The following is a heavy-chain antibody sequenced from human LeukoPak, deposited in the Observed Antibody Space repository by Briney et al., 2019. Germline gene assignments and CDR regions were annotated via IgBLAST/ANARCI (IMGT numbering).Heavy chain of an antibody. V-gene: IGHV3-23*01. Sequence: GGSLRLSCAASGFTFSSHAMSWVRQAPGKGLEWVSTIRGSDDSTYYADSVKGRFTISRDNSKNTLYLQMNSLRADDTAVYYCTKAPGEQYLVPADWGQGTLVTVSS. CDR3: TKAPGEQYLVPAD. J-gene: IGHJ4*02. CDR2: IRGSDDST. CDR1: GFTFSSHA. D-gene: IGHD2-2*01.